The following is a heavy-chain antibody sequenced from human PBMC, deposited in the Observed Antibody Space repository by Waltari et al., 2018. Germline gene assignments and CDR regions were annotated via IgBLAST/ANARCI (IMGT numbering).Heavy chain of an antibody. CDR3: AGGGATWIDY. V-gene: IGHV3-30*03. J-gene: IGHJ4*02. CDR2: ISYDGSNK. Sequence: QVQLVESGGGVVQPGRSLRLSCAASGFTFSSYGMHWVRQAPGKGLGWVAVISYDGSNKDYAASVKGRFTISRDNAKNSLYLQMNSLRAEDTAVYYCAGGGATWIDYWGQGTLVTVSS. D-gene: IGHD1-26*01. CDR1: GFTFSSYG.